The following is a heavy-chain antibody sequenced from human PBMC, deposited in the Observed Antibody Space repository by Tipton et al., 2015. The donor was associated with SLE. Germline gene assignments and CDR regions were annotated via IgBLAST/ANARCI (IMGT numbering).Heavy chain of an antibody. CDR1: GGSVSSGSYY. CDR3: ARGPFDY. J-gene: IGHJ4*02. V-gene: IGHV4-61*01. Sequence: TLSLTCTVSGGSVSSGSYYWSWIRQPPGKGLEWIGYIYYSGRTNYNPSLKSRVTISVDTSKNQFSQKLSSVTAADTAVYYCARGPFDYWGQGTLVTVSS. CDR2: IYYSGRT.